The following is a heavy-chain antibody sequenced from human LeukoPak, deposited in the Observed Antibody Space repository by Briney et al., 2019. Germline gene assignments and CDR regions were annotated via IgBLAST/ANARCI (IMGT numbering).Heavy chain of an antibody. V-gene: IGHV1-69*13. CDR2: IIPIFGTA. CDR1: GGTFSSYA. D-gene: IGHD4-11*01. CDR3: ASLPATTVKGFDP. Sequence: SVKVSCTASGGTFSSYAISWVRQAPGQGLEWMGGIIPIFGTANYAQKFQGRVTITADESTSTAYMELSSLRSEDTAVYYCASLPATTVKGFDPWGQGTLVTVSS. J-gene: IGHJ5*02.